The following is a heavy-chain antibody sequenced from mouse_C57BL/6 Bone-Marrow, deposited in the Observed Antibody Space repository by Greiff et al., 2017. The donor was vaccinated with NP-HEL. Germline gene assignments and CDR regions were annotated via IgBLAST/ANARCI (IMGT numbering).Heavy chain of an antibody. Sequence: EVQRVESGGGLVKPGGSLKLSCAASGFTFSDYGMHWVRQAPEKGLEWVAYISSGSSTIYYADTVKGRFTISRDNAKNTLFLLMTSLRSEDTAMYYCARGGYYYAMDYWGQGTSVTVSS. CDR1: GFTFSDYG. V-gene: IGHV5-17*01. CDR2: ISSGSSTI. CDR3: ARGGYYYAMDY. J-gene: IGHJ4*01.